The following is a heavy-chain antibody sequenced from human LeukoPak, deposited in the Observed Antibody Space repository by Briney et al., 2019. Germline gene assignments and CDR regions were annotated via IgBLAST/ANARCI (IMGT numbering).Heavy chain of an antibody. CDR1: GGTFSSYT. CDR3: ARDRGWFDP. V-gene: IGHV1-8*03. Sequence: GASVKVSCKASGGTFSSYTINWVRQATGQGLEWMGWMNPNSGNTGYAQKFQGRVTITRNTSISTAYMELSSLRSEDTAVYYCARDRGWFDPWGQGTLVTVSS. CDR2: MNPNSGNT. J-gene: IGHJ5*02.